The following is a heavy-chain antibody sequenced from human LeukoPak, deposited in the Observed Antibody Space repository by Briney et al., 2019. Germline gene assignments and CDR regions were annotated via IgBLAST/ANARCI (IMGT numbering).Heavy chain of an antibody. CDR2: IKKDGSEK. V-gene: IGHV3-7*05. J-gene: IGHJ4*02. CDR1: GLTLSSYW. D-gene: IGHD6-19*01. CDR3: ARHTSGQPFDY. Sequence: PGGSRRPSCEPSGLTLSSYWMNWVRQVPGKGLGWVAYIKKDGSEKYYVDSVKGRFTISRDNTKSSLYLQMNSLRAEDAAVYYCARHTSGQPFDYWGQGTLVTVSS.